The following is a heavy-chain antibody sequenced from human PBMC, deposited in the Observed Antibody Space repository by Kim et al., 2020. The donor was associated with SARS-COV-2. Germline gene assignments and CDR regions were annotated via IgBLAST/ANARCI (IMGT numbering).Heavy chain of an antibody. Sequence: ASVKVSCKAFGYTFTTYNMNWVRQAPGHGPEWMGWINTNTGNPTYAQGFTGRFVFSLDTSVSTAYLQISSLKAEDTAVYYCARLNGLPPWGWFDPWGQGTLVTVSS. CDR1: GYTFTTYN. D-gene: IGHD3-16*01. V-gene: IGHV7-4-1*02. CDR2: INTNTGNP. J-gene: IGHJ5*02. CDR3: ARLNGLPPWGWFDP.